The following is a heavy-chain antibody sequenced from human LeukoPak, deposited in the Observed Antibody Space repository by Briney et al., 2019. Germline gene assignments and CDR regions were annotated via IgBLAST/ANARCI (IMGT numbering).Heavy chain of an antibody. J-gene: IGHJ6*03. CDR3: ARVSWDPHYYYYYYMDV. Sequence: SETLSLTCTVSGGSISSYYWSWIRQPPGKGLEWIGYIYYSGSTNYNPSLKSRVTISVDTSKNQFSLKLSSVTAADTAVYYCARVSWDPHYYYYYYMDVWGKGTTVTVSS. D-gene: IGHD6-13*01. CDR2: IYYSGST. CDR1: GGSISSYY. V-gene: IGHV4-59*08.